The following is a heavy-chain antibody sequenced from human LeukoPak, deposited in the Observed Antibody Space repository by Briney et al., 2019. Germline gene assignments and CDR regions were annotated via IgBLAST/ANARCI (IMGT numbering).Heavy chain of an antibody. CDR1: GYTFTSYY. Sequence: ASVKVSCKASGYTFTSYYMHWVRQAPGQGLEWMGIINPSGGSTSYAQKFQGRVTMTRDTSTSTVYMELSSLGSEDTAVYYCARVVEVGPPGYCSGGSCYTDYWGQGTLVTVSS. CDR2: INPSGGST. D-gene: IGHD2-15*01. J-gene: IGHJ4*02. CDR3: ARVVEVGPPGYCSGGSCYTDY. V-gene: IGHV1-46*01.